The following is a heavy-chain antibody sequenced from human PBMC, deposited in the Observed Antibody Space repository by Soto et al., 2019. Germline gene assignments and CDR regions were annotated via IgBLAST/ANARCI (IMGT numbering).Heavy chain of an antibody. D-gene: IGHD6-19*01. Sequence: VQLVESGGGVVQPGMSLRLSCAASGFTFSDYAMHWVRQAPGKGLEWVAVVSHDGRNTHYADSVKGRFTISRDSSKNTVSLEMTRLRAEDTAVYYCAKGGRQWLVTSDFNYWGQGALVTVSS. CDR3: AKGGRQWLVTSDFNY. CDR2: VSHDGRNT. J-gene: IGHJ4*02. CDR1: GFTFSDYA. V-gene: IGHV3-30*18.